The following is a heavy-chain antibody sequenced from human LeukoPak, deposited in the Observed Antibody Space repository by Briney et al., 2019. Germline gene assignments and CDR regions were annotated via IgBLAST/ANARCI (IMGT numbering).Heavy chain of an antibody. D-gene: IGHD3-22*01. J-gene: IGHJ4*02. V-gene: IGHV3-43*02. CDR3: AKDIHYYYDSSGYPAY. CDR1: GFTFDDYA. CDR2: ISGDGGST. Sequence: GGSLRLSCAASGFTFDDYAMHWVRQAPGKGLEWVSLISGDGGSTYYAHSVKGRFTISRDNSKNSLYLQMNSLRTEDTALYYCAKDIHYYYDSSGYPAYWDQGTLVTVSS.